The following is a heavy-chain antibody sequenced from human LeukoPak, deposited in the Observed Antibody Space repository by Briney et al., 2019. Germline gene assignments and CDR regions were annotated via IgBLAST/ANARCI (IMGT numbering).Heavy chain of an antibody. V-gene: IGHV4-39*01. D-gene: IGHD4-11*01. CDR2: IYYSGST. Sequence: SETLSLTCTVSGGSISSSSYYWGWIRQPPGKGLEWLGSIYYSGSTYYNPSLKSRVTISVDTSKNQFSLKLSSVTAADTAVYYCARQSYSNYVSFWFDPWGQGTLVTVSS. CDR1: GGSISSSSYY. J-gene: IGHJ5*02. CDR3: ARQSYSNYVSFWFDP.